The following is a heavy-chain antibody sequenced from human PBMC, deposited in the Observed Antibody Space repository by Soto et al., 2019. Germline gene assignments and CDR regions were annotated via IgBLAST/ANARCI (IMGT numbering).Heavy chain of an antibody. D-gene: IGHD3-3*01. Sequence: GGSLRLSCAASGFTFSSYSMNWVRQAPGKGLEWVSYISSSSSTIYYADSVKGRFTISRDNAKSSLYLQMNSLRDEDTAVYYCARGLRFLEWLRRGWFDPWGQGTLVTVSS. V-gene: IGHV3-48*02. CDR1: GFTFSSYS. CDR2: ISSSSSTI. J-gene: IGHJ5*02. CDR3: ARGLRFLEWLRRGWFDP.